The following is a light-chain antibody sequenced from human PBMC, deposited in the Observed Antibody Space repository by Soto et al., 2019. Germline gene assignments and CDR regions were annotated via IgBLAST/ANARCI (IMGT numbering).Light chain of an antibody. CDR2: EVS. CDR3: SSYTSSSTLLYV. Sequence: QSVLTQPASVPGSPGQSITISCTGTSSDVGGYNYVSWYQQHPGKAPKLMIYEVSNRPSGVSNRFSGSKSGDTAPLTISGLQAEDEDDYYCSSYTSSSTLLYVFGTGTKVTVL. V-gene: IGLV2-14*01. J-gene: IGLJ1*01. CDR1: SSDVGGYNY.